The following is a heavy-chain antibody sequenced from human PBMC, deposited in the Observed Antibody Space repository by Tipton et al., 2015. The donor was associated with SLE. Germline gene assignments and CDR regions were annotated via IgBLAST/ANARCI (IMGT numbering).Heavy chain of an antibody. CDR2: ISYDGSNK. J-gene: IGHJ4*02. Sequence: SLRLSCAASGFTFSSYAMHWVRQAPGKGLEWVAVISYDGSNKYYADSVKGRLTISRDNSKNTLYLQMNSLRAEDTAVYYCARVIAADYPDYWGQGTLVTVSS. CDR1: GFTFSSYA. D-gene: IGHD6-6*01. V-gene: IGHV3-30-3*01. CDR3: ARVIAADYPDY.